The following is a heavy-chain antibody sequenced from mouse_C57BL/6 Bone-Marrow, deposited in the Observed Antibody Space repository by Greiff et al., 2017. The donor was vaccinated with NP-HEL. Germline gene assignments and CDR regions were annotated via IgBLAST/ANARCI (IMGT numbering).Heavy chain of an antibody. J-gene: IGHJ3*01. V-gene: IGHV1-66*01. Sequence: VQLKESGPELVKPGASVKISCKASGYSFTSYYIHWVKQRPGQGLEWIGWIYPGSGNTKYNEKFKGKATLTADTSSSTAYMQLSSLTSEDSAVYYCARFYYYGSSFAYWGQGTLVTVSA. CDR1: GYSFTSYY. D-gene: IGHD1-1*01. CDR2: IYPGSGNT. CDR3: ARFYYYGSSFAY.